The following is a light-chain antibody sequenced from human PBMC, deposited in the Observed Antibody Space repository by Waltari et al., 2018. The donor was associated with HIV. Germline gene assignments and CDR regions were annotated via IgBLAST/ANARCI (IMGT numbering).Light chain of an antibody. CDR3: SSFTSGRLNV. CDR1: SNDVGAYDY. V-gene: IGLV2-14*01. J-gene: IGLJ1*01. Sequence: QSALTQPASVSGSPGQSITISCTGTSNDVGAYDYVSWYQQSPGKVPKLLIYDVYNRPSLISNRFSASTSGNTAFLTISGLRAEDEADYYCSSFTSGRLNVFGSVTNVTVL. CDR2: DVY.